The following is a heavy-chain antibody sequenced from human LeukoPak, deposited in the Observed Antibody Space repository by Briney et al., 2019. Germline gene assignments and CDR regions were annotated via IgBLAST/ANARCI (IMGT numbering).Heavy chain of an antibody. CDR1: GYTFTSYG. CDR3: ARARAVDYYDSSGYDN. V-gene: IGHV1-18*01. J-gene: IGHJ4*02. CDR2: ISAYNGNT. D-gene: IGHD3-22*01. Sequence: GASVKVSCKASGYTFTSYGISWVRQAPGQGLEWMGWISAYNGNTNYAQKLQGRVTMTTDTSTNTAYLELRSLRSDDTAGYYCARARAVDYYDSSGYDNWGQGTLVTVSS.